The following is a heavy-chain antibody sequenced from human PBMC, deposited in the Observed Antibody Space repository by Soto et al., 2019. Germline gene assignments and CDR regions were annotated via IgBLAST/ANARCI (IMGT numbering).Heavy chain of an antibody. CDR3: AKGRHIVVVVAATHY. J-gene: IGHJ4*02. D-gene: IGHD2-15*01. Sequence: EVQLLESGEGLVQPGGSLRLSCAASGFTFSSYAMSWVRQAPGKGLEWVSAISGSGGTTYYADSVKGRFTISRDNSKNTLYLQMNSLRAEDTAVYYCAKGRHIVVVVAATHYWGQGTLVTVSS. CDR1: GFTFSSYA. CDR2: ISGSGGTT. V-gene: IGHV3-23*01.